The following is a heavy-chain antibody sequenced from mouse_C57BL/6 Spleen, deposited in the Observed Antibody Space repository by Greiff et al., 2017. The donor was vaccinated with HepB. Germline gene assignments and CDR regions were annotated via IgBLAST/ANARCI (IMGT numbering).Heavy chain of an antibody. V-gene: IGHV4-1*01. CDR1: GIDFSRYW. J-gene: IGHJ4*01. Sequence: CEASGIDFSRYWMSWVRRAPGKGLEWIGEINPDSSTINYAPSLKDKFIISRDNAKNTLYLQMSKVRSEDTALYYCARRGYLGGAMDYWGQGTSVTVSS. D-gene: IGHD4-1*01. CDR3: ARRGYLGGAMDY. CDR2: INPDSSTI.